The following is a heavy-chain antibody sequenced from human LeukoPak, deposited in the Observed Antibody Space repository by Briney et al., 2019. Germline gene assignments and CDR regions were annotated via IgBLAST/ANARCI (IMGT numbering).Heavy chain of an antibody. CDR2: TFHSGRT. J-gene: IGHJ4*02. Sequence: KPSETLSLTCSVSGYSISSGYFWGWIRQPPGKGLEWIASTFHSGRTFYNSSLKSRLTMSVDTSKNQFSLKLTSVTAADTAVYYCARDSHRRGTYWGQGTLVTVSS. CDR3: ARDSHRRGTY. D-gene: IGHD6-25*01. CDR1: GYSISSGYF. V-gene: IGHV4-38-2*02.